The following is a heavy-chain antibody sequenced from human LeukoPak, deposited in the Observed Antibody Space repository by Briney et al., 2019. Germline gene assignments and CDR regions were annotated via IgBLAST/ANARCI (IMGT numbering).Heavy chain of an antibody. Sequence: ASVKVSCKASGYTFPSYLMHWVRQAPGQGLEWMGIINPTGGSTTYAQKFQGRVTMTRDTSTSTVYMELSSLRSDDTAVYYCARTAARRFDYWGQGTLVTVSS. CDR1: GYTFPSYL. CDR3: ARTAARRFDY. D-gene: IGHD6-6*01. J-gene: IGHJ4*02. CDR2: INPTGGST. V-gene: IGHV1-46*01.